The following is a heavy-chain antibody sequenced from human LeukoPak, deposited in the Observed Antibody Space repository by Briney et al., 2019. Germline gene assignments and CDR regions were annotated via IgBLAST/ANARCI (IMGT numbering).Heavy chain of an antibody. D-gene: IGHD3-3*01. Sequence: SETLSLTCTVSGGSISSSSYYWGWIRQPPGKGLEWIGSIYYSGSTYYNPSLKSRVTISVDTSKNQFSLKLSSVTAADTAVHYCARHWYDFWKRDYGMDVWGQGTTVTVSS. CDR1: GGSISSSSYY. CDR2: IYYSGST. CDR3: ARHWYDFWKRDYGMDV. V-gene: IGHV4-39*01. J-gene: IGHJ6*02.